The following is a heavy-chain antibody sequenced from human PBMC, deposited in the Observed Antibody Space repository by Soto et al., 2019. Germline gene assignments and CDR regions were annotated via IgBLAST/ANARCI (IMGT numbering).Heavy chain of an antibody. CDR1: GFTFSSYS. J-gene: IGHJ6*02. CDR2: ISSSSSYI. V-gene: IGHV3-21*01. Sequence: EVQLVESGGGLVKPGGSLRLSCAASGFTFSSYSMNWVRQAPGKGLEWVSSISSSSSYIYYADSVKGRFTISRDNAKNSLYLQMNSLRAEDTAVYYCARGVDWVLMVYATGYYYYGMDVWGQGTTVTVSS. D-gene: IGHD2-8*01. CDR3: ARGVDWVLMVYATGYYYYGMDV.